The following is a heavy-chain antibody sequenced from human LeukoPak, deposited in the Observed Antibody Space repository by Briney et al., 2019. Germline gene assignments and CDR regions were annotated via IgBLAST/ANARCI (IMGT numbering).Heavy chain of an antibody. CDR1: GFTFSTYE. CDR3: ARRYCSGGSCFRYFDY. J-gene: IGHJ4*02. V-gene: IGHV3-23*01. CDR2: IVGSGGDT. Sequence: GGSLRLSCAASGFTFSTYEMNWVRQAPGKGLEWVSVIVGSGGDTYYADSVKGRFTISRDNSENTLYLQMNSLRADDTAVYYCARRYCSGGSCFRYFDYWGQGTLVTVSS. D-gene: IGHD2-15*01.